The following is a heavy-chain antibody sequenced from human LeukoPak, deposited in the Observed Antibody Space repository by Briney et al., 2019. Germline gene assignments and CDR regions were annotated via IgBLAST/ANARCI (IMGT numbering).Heavy chain of an antibody. J-gene: IGHJ4*02. CDR2: IIPIFGTA. CDR1: GYTFTSYG. CDR3: ARDGEASTSCYI. Sequence: ASVKVSCKASGYTFTSYGISWVRQAPGQGLEWMGGIIPIFGTANYAQKFQGRVTITTDESTSTAYMELSSLRSEDTAVYYCARDGEASTSCYIWGQGTLVTVSS. D-gene: IGHD2-2*02. V-gene: IGHV1-69*05.